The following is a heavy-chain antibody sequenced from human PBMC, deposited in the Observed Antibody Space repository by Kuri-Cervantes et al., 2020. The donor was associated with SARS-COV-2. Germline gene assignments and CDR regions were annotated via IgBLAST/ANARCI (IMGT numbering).Heavy chain of an antibody. CDR1: GFTFSSYA. CDR2: ISYDGSNK. V-gene: IGHV3-30-3*01. J-gene: IGHJ4*02. D-gene: IGHD2-2*01. CDR3: AKDQEYQLLLGDLYDY. Sequence: LSLTCAASGFTFSSYAMHWVRQAPGKGLEWVAVISYDGSNKYYADSVKGRFNISRDNSKNTLYLQMNSLRAEDTAVYYCAKDQEYQLLLGDLYDYWGQETLVTVSS.